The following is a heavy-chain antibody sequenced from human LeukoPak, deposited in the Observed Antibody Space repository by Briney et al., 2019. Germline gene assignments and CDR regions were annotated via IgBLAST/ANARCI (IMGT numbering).Heavy chain of an antibody. CDR2: IYTSGST. J-gene: IGHJ3*02. V-gene: IGHV4-4*07. D-gene: IGHD3-10*01. CDR3: ARGGFGELWGAFDI. CDR1: GGSISSYY. Sequence: SETLSLTCTVSGGSISSYYWSWIRQPAGKGLEWIGRIYTSGSTNYNPSLKSRVTMSVDTSKNQFSLKLSSVTAADTAVYYCARGGFGELWGAFDIWGKGTRVTVSS.